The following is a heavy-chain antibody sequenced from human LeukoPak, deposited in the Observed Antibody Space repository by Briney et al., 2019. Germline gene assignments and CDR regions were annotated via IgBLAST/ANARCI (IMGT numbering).Heavy chain of an antibody. CDR2: ISDDGSNK. J-gene: IGHJ3*02. Sequence: PGGSLRLSCAASGFTFSSYAMHWVRQAPGKWLEWVAVISDDGSNKYYADSVKGRFTISRDNSKNTLYLQMNSLRAEDTAVYYCARVDDLDAFDMWGQGTMVTVSS. V-gene: IGHV3-30*04. CDR1: GFTFSSYA. D-gene: IGHD2-2*03. CDR3: ARVDDLDAFDM.